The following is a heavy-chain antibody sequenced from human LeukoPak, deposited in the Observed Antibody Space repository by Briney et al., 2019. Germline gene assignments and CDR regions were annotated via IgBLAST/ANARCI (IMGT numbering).Heavy chain of an antibody. D-gene: IGHD3-10*01. Sequence: GGSLRLSCAASGFTFSTYSMNWVRQAPGEGLEWVSSIATSSDYIYYAGSLKGRFTISRDNAKNSLYLHMNSLRPDDTAVYYCARGRSITILRGVAISDGFDIWGQGTKVTVS. CDR3: ARGRSITILRGVAISDGFDI. J-gene: IGHJ3*02. CDR2: IATSSDYI. V-gene: IGHV3-21*06. CDR1: GFTFSTYS.